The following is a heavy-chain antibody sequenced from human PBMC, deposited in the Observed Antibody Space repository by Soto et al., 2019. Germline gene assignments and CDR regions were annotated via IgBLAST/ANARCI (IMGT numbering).Heavy chain of an antibody. V-gene: IGHV4-61*03. CDR1: GGSVSSGSYY. CDR3: ARVKGDRLLYYYYGMDV. D-gene: IGHD2-2*01. J-gene: IGHJ6*02. Sequence: SETLSLTCTVSGGSVSSGSYYWSWIRQPPGKGLEWIGHIYYSGSTNYNPTPKSRVTISVEPSKNHFSLKLLPVTAADTAVYYCARVKGDRLLYYYYGMDVWGQGTTVTVSS. CDR2: IYYSGST.